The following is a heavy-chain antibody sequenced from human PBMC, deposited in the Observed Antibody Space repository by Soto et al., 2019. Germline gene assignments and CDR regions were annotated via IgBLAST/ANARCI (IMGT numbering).Heavy chain of an antibody. CDR1: GYTFTGYY. CDR2: INPSSGDT. Sequence: ASVKVSCKASGYTFTGYYMHWVRQAPGQGLEWMGRINPSSGDTNYSQKFQGWVAMTGDRSISTAYMELSRLRSDDTAVYYCARAPTRGGVATIGFDYWGQGALVTVSS. V-gene: IGHV1-2*04. J-gene: IGHJ4*02. D-gene: IGHD5-12*01. CDR3: ARAPTRGGVATIGFDY.